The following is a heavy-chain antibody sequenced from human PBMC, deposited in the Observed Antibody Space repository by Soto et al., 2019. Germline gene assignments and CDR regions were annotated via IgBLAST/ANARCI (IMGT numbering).Heavy chain of an antibody. CDR2: IYDDGTT. D-gene: IGHD2-2*01. V-gene: IGHV4-59*03. CDR1: GGSISSYF. CDR3: VSARSAIYGDALDV. J-gene: IGHJ3*01. Sequence: SETLSLTCSVSGGSISSYFRNWLRQPPGKGLEWIGYIYDDGTTDYNPSLKSRVTILLDMSKNQFSLKLSSVTAADTAVYYCVSARSAIYGDALDVWGQGTMVTVSS.